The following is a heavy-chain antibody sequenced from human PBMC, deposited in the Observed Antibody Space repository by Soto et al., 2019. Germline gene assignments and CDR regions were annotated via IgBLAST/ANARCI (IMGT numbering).Heavy chain of an antibody. CDR3: ARQGFGELHGLVDV. CDR1: GGPISNYY. J-gene: IGHJ6*02. V-gene: IGHV4-59*08. Sequence: QVQLQESGPGLVKPSETLSLTCTISGGPISNYYCSWFRQPPGQGLEWIGYMGYNGYTIYNPSLRSRVTISLDTSKNQCSLHLSSVPAADTALYYCARQGFGELHGLVDVWGQGTTVTVSS. CDR2: MGYNGYT. D-gene: IGHD3-10*01.